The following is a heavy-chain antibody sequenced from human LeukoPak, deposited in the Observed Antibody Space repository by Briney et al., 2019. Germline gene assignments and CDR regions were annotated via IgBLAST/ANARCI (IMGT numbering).Heavy chain of an antibody. CDR2: INPDSGGT. CDR3: AKDISTHMEPPDWFDS. V-gene: IGHV1-2*02. Sequence: GASVKVSCKASGYSFSDYYMHWVRQAPGQGLEWMRWINPDSGGTHYAQKFQGRVTLTRDTSLSTAYMELGRLRSDDTAVYYCAKDISTHMEPPDWFDSWGQGTLVTVSS. D-gene: IGHD1-1*01. J-gene: IGHJ5*01. CDR1: GYSFSDYY.